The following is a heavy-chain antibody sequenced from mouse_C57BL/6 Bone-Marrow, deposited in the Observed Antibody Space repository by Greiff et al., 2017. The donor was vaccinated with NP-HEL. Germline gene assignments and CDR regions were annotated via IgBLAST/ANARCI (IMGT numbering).Heavy chain of an antibody. Sequence: QVQLQQSGPELVKPGSSVKISCKASGYAFSSSWMNWVKQRPGKGLEWIGRIYPGDGDTNYNGKFKGKATLTADKSSSTAYMQLSSLTSEDSAVYFCASLDYYWYFDVWGTGTTVTVSS. CDR3: ASLDYYWYFDV. D-gene: IGHD2-4*01. CDR2: IYPGDGDT. J-gene: IGHJ1*03. CDR1: GYAFSSSW. V-gene: IGHV1-82*01.